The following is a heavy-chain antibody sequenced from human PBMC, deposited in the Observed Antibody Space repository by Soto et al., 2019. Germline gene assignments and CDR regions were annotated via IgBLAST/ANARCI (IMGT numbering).Heavy chain of an antibody. Sequence: KASETLSLTCTVSGGSVTSDEDYLICIRQSPGKGLEWIGYISNSGSTGYNPSLKTRLSMSVDRSKNQFTLGLTSVTATDTAVYFCATESGSTYGYFDYWGQGTQVTVSS. CDR3: ATESGSTYGYFDY. J-gene: IGHJ4*02. D-gene: IGHD4-17*01. CDR2: ISNSGST. CDR1: GGSVTSDEDY. V-gene: IGHV4-30-4*01.